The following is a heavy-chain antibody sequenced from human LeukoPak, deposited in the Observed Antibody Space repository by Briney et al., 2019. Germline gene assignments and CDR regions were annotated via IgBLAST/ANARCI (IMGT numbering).Heavy chain of an antibody. D-gene: IGHD6-19*01. Sequence: GGSLRLSCAASGFTFSSYAMSWVRQAPGKGLEWVAGISGSGGSTYYADSVKGRFTISRDNSKNTLYLQMNSLRAEDTAVYYCAKAVVVGPVAGGYWGQGTLVTVSS. CDR3: AKAVVVGPVAGGY. J-gene: IGHJ4*02. V-gene: IGHV3-23*01. CDR1: GFTFSSYA. CDR2: ISGSGGST.